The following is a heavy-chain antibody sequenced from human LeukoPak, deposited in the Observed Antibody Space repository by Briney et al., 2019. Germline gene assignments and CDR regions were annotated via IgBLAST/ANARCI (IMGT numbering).Heavy chain of an antibody. Sequence: PSETLSLTCTVSGGSISSGGYYWSWIRQHPGKGLEWIGYIYYSGSTYYNPSLKSRVTISVDTSKNQFSLKLSSVTAADTAVYYCARGSGYYDYVRGSYRPPQYYFDYWGQGTLVTVSS. V-gene: IGHV4-31*03. CDR1: GGSISSGGYY. CDR2: IYYSGST. J-gene: IGHJ4*02. D-gene: IGHD3-16*02. CDR3: ARGSGYYDYVRGSYRPPQYYFDY.